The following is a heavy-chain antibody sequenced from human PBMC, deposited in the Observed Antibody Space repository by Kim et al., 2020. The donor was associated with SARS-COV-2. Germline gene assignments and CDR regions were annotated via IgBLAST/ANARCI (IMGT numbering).Heavy chain of an antibody. CDR2: ISPNLGIS. J-gene: IGHJ6*02. Sequence: SVKVSCKASGCTFSSYAISWVRQAPGQGLECMGRISPNLGISNYAQKFQGRVTITADKSTSTAYMELSSLRSEDTAVYYSARALGWGGSGSYYNLTYYYSGMDVWGQGGTVTVSS. CDR3: ARALGWGGSGSYYNLTYYYSGMDV. D-gene: IGHD3-10*01. V-gene: IGHV1-69*04. CDR1: GCTFSSYA.